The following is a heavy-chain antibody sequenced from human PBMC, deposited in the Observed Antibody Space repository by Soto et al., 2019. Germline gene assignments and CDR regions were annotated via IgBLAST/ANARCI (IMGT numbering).Heavy chain of an antibody. D-gene: IGHD1-26*01. CDR2: IWYDGSNK. V-gene: IGHV3-33*01. J-gene: IGHJ4*02. CDR1: GFTFSSYG. CDR3: ARDFNSGYLDY. Sequence: PGGSLRLSCAASGFTFSSYGMHWVRQAPGKGLEWVAVIWYDGSNKYYADSVKGRFTISRDNSKNTLYLQMNSLRAEDTAVYYCARDFNSGYLDYWGQGTLVTVSS.